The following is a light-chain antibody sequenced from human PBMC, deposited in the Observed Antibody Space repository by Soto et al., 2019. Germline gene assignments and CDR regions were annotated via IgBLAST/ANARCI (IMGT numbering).Light chain of an antibody. Sequence: EIVLSQSPGTLSLYTGDRATLSCLASQSVSGYLAWYQQKLGQPPRLLIYDAFNRAAGIPARFSGSGSGTDFTLTISSLEPEDFAIYYCQHRSDWPITFGQGTRLAIK. CDR2: DAF. CDR1: QSVSGY. V-gene: IGKV3-11*01. CDR3: QHRSDWPIT. J-gene: IGKJ5*01.